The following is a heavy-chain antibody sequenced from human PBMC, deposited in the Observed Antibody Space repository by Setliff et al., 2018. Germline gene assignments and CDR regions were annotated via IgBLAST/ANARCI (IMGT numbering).Heavy chain of an antibody. CDR3: SPIGGFLYMAV. Sequence: SETLSLTCTVFDDSISSRHYYWSWIRQPAGKGLEWLGQIYTSWSTNYNPSLKGRSTLSIDASKRQFSLKLTSVTSSDTAVYYTSPIGGFLYMAVWGKGTTVTVSS. D-gene: IGHD3-3*01. V-gene: IGHV4-61*09. J-gene: IGHJ6*03. CDR2: IYTSWST. CDR1: DDSISSRHYY.